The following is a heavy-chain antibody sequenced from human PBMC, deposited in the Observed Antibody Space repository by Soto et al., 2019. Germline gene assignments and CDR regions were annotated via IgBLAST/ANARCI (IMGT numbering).Heavy chain of an antibody. CDR2: TYYRSKWFN. D-gene: IGHD2-21*01. CDR1: GDSVSSNSVA. CDR3: ASFNDRSEPASILY. V-gene: IGHV6-1*01. J-gene: IGHJ4*02. Sequence: SQTLSLTCAISGDSVSSNSVAWNWIRQSPSRGLEWLGRTYYRSKWFNDYAVSVKSRITINPDTSKNQFSLHLNSVTAADTAVYYCASFNDRSEPASILYWGQGTLVTVSS.